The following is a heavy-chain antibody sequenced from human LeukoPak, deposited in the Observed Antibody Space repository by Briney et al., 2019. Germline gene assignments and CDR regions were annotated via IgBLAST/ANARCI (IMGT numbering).Heavy chain of an antibody. V-gene: IGHV3-7*01. D-gene: IGHD1-26*01. CDR1: GFMLSSFW. Sequence: GGSLRLSCAASGFMLSSFWMSWVRQAPGKGLEWVANINQDGSQRYYVDSVKGRFTISRDNAKNSLYLQMNSLRVEDTAVYYCAREEIVGATYLFDYWGQGSLVTVSS. J-gene: IGHJ4*02. CDR3: AREEIVGATYLFDY. CDR2: INQDGSQR.